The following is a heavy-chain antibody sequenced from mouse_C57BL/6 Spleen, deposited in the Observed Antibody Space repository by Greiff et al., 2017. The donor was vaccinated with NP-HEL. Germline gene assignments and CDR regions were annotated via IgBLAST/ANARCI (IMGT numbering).Heavy chain of an antibody. CDR1: GYTFTSYW. J-gene: IGHJ4*01. V-gene: IGHV1-50*01. CDR2: IDPSDSYT. Sequence: VQLQQPGAELVKPGASVKLSCKASGYTFTSYWMQWVKQRPGQGLEWIGEIDPSDSYTNYNQKFKGKATLTVDTSSSTAYMQLSSLTSEDSAVYYCARSDYYGSSPPAMDYWGQGTSVTVSS. D-gene: IGHD1-1*01. CDR3: ARSDYYGSSPPAMDY.